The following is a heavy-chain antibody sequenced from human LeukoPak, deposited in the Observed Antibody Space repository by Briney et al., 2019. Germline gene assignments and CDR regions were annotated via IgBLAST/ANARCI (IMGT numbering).Heavy chain of an antibody. V-gene: IGHV4-34*01. Sequence: PSETLSLTCAVPGGSFSGSYWCWIRQPPRKGLGWIGEINHSGSTNYNPSLKSRVTISVDTSKNQFSLKLSSVTAADTAVYYCARGLEQPKKGYMDVWGKGTTVTVSS. CDR1: GGSFSGSY. CDR3: ARGLEQPKKGYMDV. J-gene: IGHJ6*03. CDR2: INHSGST.